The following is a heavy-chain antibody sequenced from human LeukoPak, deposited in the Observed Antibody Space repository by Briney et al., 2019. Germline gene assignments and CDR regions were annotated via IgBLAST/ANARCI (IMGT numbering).Heavy chain of an antibody. CDR1: GGSLSSGSYY. D-gene: IGHD6-13*01. V-gene: IGHV4-61*02. J-gene: IGHJ6*03. Sequence: PSQTLSLTCTVSGGSLSSGSYYWRWLRQPAGKGLEWIGRIYTSGSTNYNPSLKSRVTISVDTSKNQFSLKLSSVTAADTAVYYCARYSSPLYYMDVWGKGTTVTVSS. CDR3: ARYSSPLYYMDV. CDR2: IYTSGST.